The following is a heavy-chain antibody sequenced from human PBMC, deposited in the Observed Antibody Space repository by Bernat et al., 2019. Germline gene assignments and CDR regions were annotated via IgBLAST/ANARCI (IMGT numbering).Heavy chain of an antibody. J-gene: IGHJ3*02. V-gene: IGHV4-4*02. CDR2: IYHSGST. CDR1: GGSISSSNW. Sequence: QVQLQESGPGLVKPSGTLSLTCAVSGGSISSSNWWSWVRQPPVKGLEWIGEIYHSGSTNYNPSLKSRVTISVDKSKNQFSLKLSSVTAADTAVYYCARGEFDSSSWAPDAFDIWGQGTMVTVSS. D-gene: IGHD6-13*01. CDR3: ARGEFDSSSWAPDAFDI.